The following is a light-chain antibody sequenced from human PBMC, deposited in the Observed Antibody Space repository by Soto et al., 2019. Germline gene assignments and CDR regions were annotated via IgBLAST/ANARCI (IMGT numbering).Light chain of an antibody. CDR2: DAT. CDR1: TGAVTSGHY. J-gene: IGLJ1*01. V-gene: IGLV7-46*01. Sequence: QAVVTQEPSLTVSPGGTVTLTCDSSTGAVTSGHYPYWFQQKPGQAPRTLIYDATKKHSWTPARFSGSLLGGKAALTLSGAQPEDEAEYYGLLSFSGAYYVFGTGTKVTVL. CDR3: LLSFSGAYYV.